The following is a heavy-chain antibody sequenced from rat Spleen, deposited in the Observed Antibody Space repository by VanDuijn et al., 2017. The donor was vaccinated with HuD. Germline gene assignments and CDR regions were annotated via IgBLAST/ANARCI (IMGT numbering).Heavy chain of an antibody. Sequence: EVQLVESGGGLVQPGRSLKLSCAASGFTFSDYGMAWVRQAPTKGLEWVATISSDGRRNYYRDSVKGRFTISRDNAKNTQYLQMDSLRSEDTATYYCARLGLRVAQFDYWGQGVMVTVSS. D-gene: IGHD1-7*01. CDR2: ISSDGRRN. CDR1: GFTFSDYG. V-gene: IGHV5-29*01. CDR3: ARLGLRVAQFDY. J-gene: IGHJ2*01.